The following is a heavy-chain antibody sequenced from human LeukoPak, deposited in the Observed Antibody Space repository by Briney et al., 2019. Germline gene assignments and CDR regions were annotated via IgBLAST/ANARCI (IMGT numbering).Heavy chain of an antibody. CDR1: GLTFSSYA. D-gene: IGHD1-14*01. Sequence: GGSLRLSCEASGLTFSSYAMSWVRQAPGKGLEWVSGISGGGSTHYADSVKGRFIISRDNFKYTLFLQMKSLRDEDAATYYCAKAEALGGQPGLRYSYYGVDVWGQGTTVIVSS. V-gene: IGHV3-23*01. CDR2: ISGGGST. J-gene: IGHJ6*02. CDR3: AKAEALGGQPGLRYSYYGVDV.